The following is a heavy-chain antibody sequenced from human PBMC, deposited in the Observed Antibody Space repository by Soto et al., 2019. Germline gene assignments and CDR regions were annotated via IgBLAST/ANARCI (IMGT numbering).Heavy chain of an antibody. CDR2: IYYSGST. Sequence: TLSLTCTVSGGSISSSSYYWGWIRQPPGKGLEWIGSIYYSGSTYYNPSLKSRVTISVDTSKNQFSLKLSSVTAADTAVYYCARHPRYSYGYNYFDYWGQGTLVTVSS. CDR1: GGSISSSSYY. V-gene: IGHV4-39*01. D-gene: IGHD5-18*01. J-gene: IGHJ4*02. CDR3: ARHPRYSYGYNYFDY.